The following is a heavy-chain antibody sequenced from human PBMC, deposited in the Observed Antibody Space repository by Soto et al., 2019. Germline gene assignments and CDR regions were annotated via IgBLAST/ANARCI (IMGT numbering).Heavy chain of an antibody. CDR1: GYTFTGYY. Sequence: GASVKVSCKASGYTFTGYYMHWVRQAPGQGLEWMGWINTNSGGTNYAQKFQGWVTMTRDTSISTAYMELSRLRSDDTAVYYCARGLSALLWFGELSTNDAFDIWGQGTMVTVSS. CDR3: ARGLSALLWFGELSTNDAFDI. J-gene: IGHJ3*02. D-gene: IGHD3-10*01. CDR2: INTNSGGT. V-gene: IGHV1-2*04.